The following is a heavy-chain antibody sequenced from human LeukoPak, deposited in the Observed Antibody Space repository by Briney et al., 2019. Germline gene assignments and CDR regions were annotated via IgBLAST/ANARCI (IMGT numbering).Heavy chain of an antibody. CDR3: ARVRYGGHHFFDY. D-gene: IGHD4-23*01. CDR1: GFTFSSYS. Sequence: PGGSLRLSCATSGFTFSSYSIIWVRQGPGKGLEWVSYISEDARTRYFADAVKGRFSISRDSAKNSVYLQMNSLRDEDTAVYYCARVRYGGHHFFDYWGQGTLVTVSS. CDR2: ISEDARTR. V-gene: IGHV3-48*02. J-gene: IGHJ4*02.